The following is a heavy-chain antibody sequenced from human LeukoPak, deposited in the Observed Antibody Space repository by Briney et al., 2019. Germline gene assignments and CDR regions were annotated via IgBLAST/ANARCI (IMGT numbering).Heavy chain of an antibody. CDR3: ARVFSGSYSNDAFDI. D-gene: IGHD1-26*01. CDR2: MYYSGST. J-gene: IGHJ3*02. CDR1: GGSISRGGYY. Sequence: SETLSLTCTVSGGSISRGGYYWSWIRQHPGKGLEWIGYMYYSGSTYYNPSLKSRSTISVDKSKNQFSLQLSSVTAADTAVYYCARVFSGSYSNDAFDIWGQGTMVTVSS. V-gene: IGHV4-31*03.